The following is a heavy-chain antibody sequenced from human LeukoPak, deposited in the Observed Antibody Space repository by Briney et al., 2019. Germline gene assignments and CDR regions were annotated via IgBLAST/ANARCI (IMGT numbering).Heavy chain of an antibody. D-gene: IGHD2-2*01. CDR1: GYTLTELS. Sequence: ASVKVSCKVSGYTLTELSMHWVRQAPGKGLEWMGGFDPEDGETIYAQKFQGRVTMTEDTSTDTAYMELSSLRSEDTAVYYCATVGVRKIVVVPAAINAFDIWGQGTMVTVSS. CDR2: FDPEDGET. V-gene: IGHV1-24*01. J-gene: IGHJ3*02. CDR3: ATVGVRKIVVVPAAINAFDI.